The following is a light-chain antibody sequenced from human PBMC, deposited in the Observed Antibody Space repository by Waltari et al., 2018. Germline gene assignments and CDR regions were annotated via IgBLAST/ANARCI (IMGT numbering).Light chain of an antibody. Sequence: EIVLTQSPATLSLSPGESATLPCRASQSVSSYLAWYQQKPGQAPRLLIYDASNRATGIPARFSGSGSGTDFTLTISSLEPEDFAVYYCQQRSNWPLLTFGGGTKVEIK. CDR1: QSVSSY. J-gene: IGKJ4*01. CDR3: QQRSNWPLLT. V-gene: IGKV3-11*01. CDR2: DAS.